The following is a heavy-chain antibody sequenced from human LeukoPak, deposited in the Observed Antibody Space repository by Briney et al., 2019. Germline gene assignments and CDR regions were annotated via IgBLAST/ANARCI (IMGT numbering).Heavy chain of an antibody. V-gene: IGHV3-7*04. CDR2: INQVASEK. J-gene: IGHJ4*02. CDR1: GFTISFYW. D-gene: IGHD3-10*01. Sequence: GGSLRLSCAASGFTISFYWMSWVRQAPGKGLGWVANINQVASEKNYVDSVKGRFTISRVNAKNSLYLQMNSVRAEDTAMYYCVRDGGYYGPDSWGQGALVSVSS. CDR3: VRDGGYYGPDS.